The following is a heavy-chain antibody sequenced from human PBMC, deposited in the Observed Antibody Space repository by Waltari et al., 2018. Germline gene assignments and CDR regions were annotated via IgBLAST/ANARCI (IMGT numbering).Heavy chain of an antibody. J-gene: IGHJ6*03. V-gene: IGHV4-34*01. CDR2: INHSGST. CDR3: RGVVVAASSYYMDV. D-gene: IGHD2-15*01. Sequence: QVQLQQWGAGPLKPSETLSLTCAVNGGSFSGSYWSWIRQPPGKGLEWIGEINHSGSTNYNPSLKSRVTISVDTSKNQFSLKLSSVTAADAAVYYCRGVVVAASSYYMDVWGKGTTVTVSS. CDR1: GGSFSGSY.